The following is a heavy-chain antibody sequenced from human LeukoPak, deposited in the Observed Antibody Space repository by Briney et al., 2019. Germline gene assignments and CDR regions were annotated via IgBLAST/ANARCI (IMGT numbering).Heavy chain of an antibody. CDR3: ASAGYSYGGY. Sequence: GRSLRLSCAASGFTFSSYAMHWVRQAPGKGLEWVAVISYDGSNKYYADSVKGRFTISRDNSKNTLYLQMNSLRAEDTAVYYCASAGYSYGGYWGQGTLVTVSS. D-gene: IGHD5-18*01. CDR1: GFTFSSYA. V-gene: IGHV3-30*04. J-gene: IGHJ4*02. CDR2: ISYDGSNK.